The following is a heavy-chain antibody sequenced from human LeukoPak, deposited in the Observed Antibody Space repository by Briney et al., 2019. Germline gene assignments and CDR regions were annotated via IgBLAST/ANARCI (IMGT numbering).Heavy chain of an antibody. CDR3: AREGIAADFGY. Sequence: GGSLRLSCAASGFTFTSYWMHWVRHVPGKGLVWVSRINSDGSITNYADSVKGRFTISRDNAKNTLYLQMNSLRAEDTAVYYCAREGIAADFGYWGQGTLVTVSS. CDR1: GFTFTSYW. CDR2: INSDGSIT. D-gene: IGHD6-13*01. V-gene: IGHV3-74*01. J-gene: IGHJ4*02.